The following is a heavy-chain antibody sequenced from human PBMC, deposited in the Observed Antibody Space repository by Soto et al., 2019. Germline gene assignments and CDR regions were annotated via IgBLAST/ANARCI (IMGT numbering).Heavy chain of an antibody. CDR2: ISGSGSGI. CDR3: ARDYSNKGFDY. CDR1: GFSFSDY. Sequence: PGGSLRLSCAASGFSFSDYMSWIRQAPGKGLEWVSYISGSGSGIHYADSVKGRFTISRDNAKKSLFLQMNSLRDEDTAVYYCARDYSNKGFDYWGRGALVTVSS. J-gene: IGHJ4*02. D-gene: IGHD4-4*01. V-gene: IGHV3-11*01.